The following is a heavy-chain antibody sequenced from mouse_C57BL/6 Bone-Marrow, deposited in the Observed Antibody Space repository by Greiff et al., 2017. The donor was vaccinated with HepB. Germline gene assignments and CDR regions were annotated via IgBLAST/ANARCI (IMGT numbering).Heavy chain of an antibody. J-gene: IGHJ4*01. CDR2: IDPSDSYT. Sequence: QVQLKQPGAELVKPGASVKLSCKASGYTFTSYWMQWVKQRPGQGLEWIGEIDPSDSYTNYNQKFKGKATLTVDTSSSTAYMQLSSLTSEDSAVYYCARGGRRDYAMDYWGQGTSVTVSS. V-gene: IGHV1-50*01. CDR3: ARGGRRDYAMDY. CDR1: GYTFTSYW.